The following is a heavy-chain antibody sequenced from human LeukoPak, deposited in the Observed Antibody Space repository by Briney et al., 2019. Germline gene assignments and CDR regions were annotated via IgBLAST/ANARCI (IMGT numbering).Heavy chain of an antibody. Sequence: GGSLRLSCAASGFTFSSYSMNWVRQAPGKGLEWVSSISSSSSYIYYADSVKGRFTISRDNAKNSLYLQMSSLRAEDTAVYYCASPITMIVVVPAWGQGTLVTVSS. V-gene: IGHV3-21*01. D-gene: IGHD3-22*01. J-gene: IGHJ5*02. CDR2: ISSSSSYI. CDR1: GFTFSSYS. CDR3: ASPITMIVVVPA.